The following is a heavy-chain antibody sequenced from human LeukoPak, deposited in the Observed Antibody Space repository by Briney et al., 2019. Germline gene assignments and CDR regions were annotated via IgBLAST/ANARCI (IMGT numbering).Heavy chain of an antibody. Sequence: GGSLRLSCAASGFTFSNYWMSWVRQAPGKGLEWVANIKQDGSEKYYVDSVKGRFTISRDNAKNSLSLQMNSLRAEDTAVYYCASPKYAAAFDIWGQGAMVTVSS. CDR1: GFTFSNYW. CDR2: IKQDGSEK. D-gene: IGHD6-25*01. CDR3: ASPKYAAAFDI. J-gene: IGHJ3*02. V-gene: IGHV3-7*03.